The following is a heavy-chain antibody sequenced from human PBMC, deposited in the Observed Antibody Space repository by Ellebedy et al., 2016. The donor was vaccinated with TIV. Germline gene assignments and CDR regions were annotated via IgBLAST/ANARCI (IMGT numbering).Heavy chain of an antibody. D-gene: IGHD1/OR15-1a*01. CDR1: GFTVNSNY. CDR2: TYTDGRT. CDR3: ARVMGRNSSYGMDV. V-gene: IGHV3-53*01. Sequence: PGGSLRLSCAASGFTVNSNYVSWVRLAPGRGLEWVPVTYTDGRTYYADSVKGRFTVASDNSKNTLHLQMNSLRAEDTAIYYCARVMGRNSSYGMDVWGQGTTVAVSS. J-gene: IGHJ6*02.